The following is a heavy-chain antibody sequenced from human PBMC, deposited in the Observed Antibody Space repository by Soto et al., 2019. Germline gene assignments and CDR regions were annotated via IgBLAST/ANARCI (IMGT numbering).Heavy chain of an antibody. D-gene: IGHD3-9*01. J-gene: IGHJ5*02. CDR1: GFTFRSYA. CDR3: ALGLAALLGWFEA. Sequence: QVQLVQSAADVKKPGASVRVSCEANGFTFRSYAVHWLRQAPGQRLEWMGWVNAGNGNTNYSQKFLGRHSLTRDTSASASYMELHSLTSEDTSVYYCALGLAALLGWFEAWGQGTLISVSS. V-gene: IGHV1-3*01. CDR2: VNAGNGNT.